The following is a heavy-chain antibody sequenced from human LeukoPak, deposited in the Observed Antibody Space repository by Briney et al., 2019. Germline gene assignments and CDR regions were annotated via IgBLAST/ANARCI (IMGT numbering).Heavy chain of an antibody. Sequence: PGGSLRLSCAASGFTFSNYGMHWVRQAPGKGLEWVAVISYDGSNKYYADSVKGRLTISRDNSKNTLYLQMNSLKTEDTAVYYCTTDHGYCSGGSCYGGPSFFDYWGQGTLVTVSS. CDR1: GFTFSNYG. J-gene: IGHJ4*02. V-gene: IGHV3-30*03. CDR3: TTDHGYCSGGSCYGGPSFFDY. D-gene: IGHD2-15*01. CDR2: ISYDGSNK.